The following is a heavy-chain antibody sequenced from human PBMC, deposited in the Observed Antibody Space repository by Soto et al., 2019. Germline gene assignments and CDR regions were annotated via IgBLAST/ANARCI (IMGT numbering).Heavy chain of an antibody. Sequence: QVQLVQSGAEVKKPGSSVKVSCKASGGTFSSYAISWVRQAPGQGLEWMGGIIPIFGTANYAQKFQGGVTITADESTSTAYMEPSSLRSEDTAVYYCARQGASLRDYYYGMDVWGQGTTVTVSS. CDR2: IIPIFGTA. D-gene: IGHD3-9*01. CDR3: ARQGASLRDYYYGMDV. V-gene: IGHV1-69*12. J-gene: IGHJ6*02. CDR1: GGTFSSYA.